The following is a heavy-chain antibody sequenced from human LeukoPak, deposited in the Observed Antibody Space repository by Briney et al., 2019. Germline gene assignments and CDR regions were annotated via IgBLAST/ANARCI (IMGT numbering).Heavy chain of an antibody. J-gene: IGHJ6*03. CDR3: ARALDYGGNARYYYYYYMDV. CDR1: GFTFSSYA. Sequence: GGSLRLSCAASGFTFSSYAMSWVRQAPGKGLEWVSAISGSGGSTYYADSVKGRFTISRDSSKNTLYLQMNSLRAEDTAAYYRARALDYGGNARYYYYYYMDVWGKGTTVTVSS. CDR2: ISGSGGST. V-gene: IGHV3-23*01. D-gene: IGHD4-23*01.